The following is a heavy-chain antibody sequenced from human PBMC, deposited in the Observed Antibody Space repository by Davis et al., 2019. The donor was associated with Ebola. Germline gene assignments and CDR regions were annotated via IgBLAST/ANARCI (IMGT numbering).Heavy chain of an antibody. CDR2: INSDGSST. V-gene: IGHV3-74*01. CDR3: ARAALRGSSPY. CDR1: GFTFSSYW. J-gene: IGHJ4*02. D-gene: IGHD6-6*01. Sequence: GESLKISCAASGFTFSSYWMHWVRQAPGKGLVWVSRINSDGSSTSYADSVKGRFTISRDNAKNTLYLQMNSLRDDDTAVYYCARAALRGSSPYWGQGTLVTVSS.